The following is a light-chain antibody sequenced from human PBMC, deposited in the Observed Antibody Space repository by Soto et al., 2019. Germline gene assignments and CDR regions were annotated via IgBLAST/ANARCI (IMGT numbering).Light chain of an antibody. CDR3: AAWDDSLNGVV. V-gene: IGLV1-44*01. CDR1: SSNIGSNT. CDR2: SNN. Sequence: QSVLTQPLSASGTPGQRVNLSCSGSSSNIGSNTVNWYQQLPGTAPKLLIYSNNQRPSGVPDRFSGSKSGTSASLAIGGLQSDDEADYYCAAWDDSLNGVVFGGGTMLTVL. J-gene: IGLJ2*01.